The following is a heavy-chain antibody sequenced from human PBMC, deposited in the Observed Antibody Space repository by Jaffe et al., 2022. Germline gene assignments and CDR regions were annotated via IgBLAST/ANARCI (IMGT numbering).Heavy chain of an antibody. D-gene: IGHD2-15*01. CDR2: INHSGST. J-gene: IGHJ4*02. Sequence: QVQLQQWGAGLLKPSETLSLTCAVYGGSFSGYYWSWIRQPPGKGLEWIGEINHSGSTNYNPSLKSRVTISVDTSKNQFSLKLSSVTAADTAVYYCARGELGYCSGGSCYDYWGQGTLVTVSS. CDR1: GGSFSGYY. V-gene: IGHV4-34*01. CDR3: ARGELGYCSGGSCYDY.